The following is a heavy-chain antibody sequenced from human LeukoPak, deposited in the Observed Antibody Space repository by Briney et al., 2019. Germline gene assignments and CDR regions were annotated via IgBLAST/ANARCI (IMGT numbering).Heavy chain of an antibody. CDR2: INHSGST. D-gene: IGHD4-23*01. J-gene: IGHJ4*02. CDR1: GGSFSGYY. CDR3: ARHYYGGNGFRRRLEYFDY. V-gene: IGHV4-34*01. Sequence: PSENLSLTCAVYGGSFSGYYWSWIRQPPGKGLEWIGEINHSGSTNYNPSLKSRVTISVDTSKNQFSLKLSSVTAADTAVYYCARHYYGGNGFRRRLEYFDYWGQGTLVTVSS.